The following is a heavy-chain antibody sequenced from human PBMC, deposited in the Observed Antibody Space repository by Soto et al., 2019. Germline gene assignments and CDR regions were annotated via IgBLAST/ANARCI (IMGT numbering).Heavy chain of an antibody. J-gene: IGHJ4*02. CDR3: AKDRRVRGVIIRDFDY. CDR2: ISGSGGST. D-gene: IGHD3-10*01. Sequence: EVQLLESGGGLVQPGGSLRLSCAASGFTFSSYAMSWVRQAPGKGLEWVSAISGSGGSTYYADSVKGRFTISRDNSKNTLYLQMNSLRAEDTAVYYCAKDRRVRGVIIRDFDYWGQGTLVTVSS. CDR1: GFTFSSYA. V-gene: IGHV3-23*01.